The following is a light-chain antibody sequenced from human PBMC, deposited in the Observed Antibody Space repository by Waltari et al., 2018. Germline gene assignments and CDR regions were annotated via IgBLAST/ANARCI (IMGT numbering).Light chain of an antibody. V-gene: IGLV3-27*01. Sequence: SYELTQPSSVSVSPGQTAKILCSGDILAKKSARWFQQKPVQAPLLLIYEDSERPSEIPGRFSGSSSGTTVTLTITGAHVDDEADYYCFSAADNNWVFGGGTKLTVL. CDR2: EDS. CDR3: FSAADNNWV. CDR1: ILAKKS. J-gene: IGLJ3*02.